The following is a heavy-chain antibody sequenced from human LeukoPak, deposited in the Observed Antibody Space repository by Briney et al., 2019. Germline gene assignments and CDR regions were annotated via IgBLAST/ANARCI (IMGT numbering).Heavy chain of an antibody. Sequence: PSETLSLTCTVSGGSISSYYRSWIRQPPGKGLEWIGYIYYSGSTNYNPSLKSRVTISVDTSRNQFSLKLSSVTAADTAVYYCARGYSSSWYLFDPWGQGTLVTVSS. CDR1: GGSISSYY. J-gene: IGHJ5*02. V-gene: IGHV4-59*01. CDR2: IYYSGST. D-gene: IGHD6-13*01. CDR3: ARGYSSSWYLFDP.